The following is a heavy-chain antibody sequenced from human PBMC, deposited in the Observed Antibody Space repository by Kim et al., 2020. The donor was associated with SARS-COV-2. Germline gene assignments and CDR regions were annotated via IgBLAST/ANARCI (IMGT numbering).Heavy chain of an antibody. V-gene: IGHV4-34*01. CDR3: ARVKEWELPTFDY. J-gene: IGHJ4*02. Sequence: SETLSLTCAVYGGSFSGYYWSWIRQPPGKGLEWIGEINHSGSTNYNPSLKSRVTISVDTSKNQFSLKLSSVTAADTAVYYCARVKEWELPTFDYWGQGTLVTVSS. D-gene: IGHD1-26*01. CDR2: INHSGST. CDR1: GGSFSGYY.